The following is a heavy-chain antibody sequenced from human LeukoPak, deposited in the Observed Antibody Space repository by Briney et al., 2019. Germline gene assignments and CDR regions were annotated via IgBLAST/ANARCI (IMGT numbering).Heavy chain of an antibody. CDR2: ISHDGTNK. D-gene: IGHD6-13*01. J-gene: IGHJ4*02. CDR1: GFTFSSYG. Sequence: PGGSLRLSCAVSGFTFSSYGIHWVRQAPGKGLEWVAVISHDGTNKYYEDSVKGRFTISRDNSKNTLYLQMNSLRAEDTAVYYCAKVQRYSSSWYLDYWGQGTLVTVSS. V-gene: IGHV3-30*18. CDR3: AKVQRYSSSWYLDY.